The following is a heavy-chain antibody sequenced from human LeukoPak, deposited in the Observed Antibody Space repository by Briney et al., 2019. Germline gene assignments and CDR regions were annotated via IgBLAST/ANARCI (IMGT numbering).Heavy chain of an antibody. CDR1: GFTFTGYA. V-gene: IGHV3-53*04. J-gene: IGHJ4*02. Sequence: GGSLRLSCAASGFTFTGYAMSWVRQAPGKGLEWVSVIYAGGTTYYADSVKGRFTISRHNSKNTLYLQMNSLRADDTAVYYCARVFYDILTGYGIFDYWGQGTLVTVSS. CDR3: ARVFYDILTGYGIFDY. D-gene: IGHD3-9*01. CDR2: IYAGGTT.